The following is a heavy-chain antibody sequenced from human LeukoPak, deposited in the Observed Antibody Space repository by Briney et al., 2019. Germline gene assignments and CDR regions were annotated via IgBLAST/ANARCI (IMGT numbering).Heavy chain of an antibody. V-gene: IGHV3-21*04. J-gene: IGHJ4*02. D-gene: IGHD1-7*01. CDR1: GFTFSSYS. CDR3: PSENYHVGRYFHY. Sequence: GGSLRLSCAASGFTFSSYSMKWVRQAPGKGLEWVSSISSSSSYIYYADSVKGRFTISRDNAKNSLDLQMNSLRAEDTPVHYCPSENYHVGRYFHYWRQATLPTV. CDR2: ISSSSSYI.